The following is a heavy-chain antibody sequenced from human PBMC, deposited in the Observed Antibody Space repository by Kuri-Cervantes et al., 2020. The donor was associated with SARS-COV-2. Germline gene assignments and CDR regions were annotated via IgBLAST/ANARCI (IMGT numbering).Heavy chain of an antibody. CDR1: GYSISSGYY. Sequence: SETLSLTCAVSGYSISSGYYWGWIRQPPGKGLEWIGSIYHSGSTYYNPSLKSRVTISVDTSKNQFSLKLSSVTAADTAVYYCASKGQLEDAFDIWGQGTMVT. D-gene: IGHD6-6*01. J-gene: IGHJ3*02. CDR2: IYHSGST. V-gene: IGHV4-38-2*01. CDR3: ASKGQLEDAFDI.